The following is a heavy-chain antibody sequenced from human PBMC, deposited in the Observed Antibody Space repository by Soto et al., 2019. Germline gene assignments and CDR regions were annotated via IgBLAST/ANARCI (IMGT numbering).Heavy chain of an antibody. CDR2: MNPNGGGT. CDR3: AAGGVADRSPTV. CDR1: GYTFTDYY. D-gene: IGHD6-13*01. J-gene: IGHJ1*01. Sequence: ASVKVSCKASGYTFTDYYLHWVRQAPGQGLEWLGWMNPNGGGTNYAHDFQGRITTTRDASINTAYLELTRLRSEDTAVYYCAAGGVADRSPTVWGQGTRVPVSS. V-gene: IGHV1-2*02.